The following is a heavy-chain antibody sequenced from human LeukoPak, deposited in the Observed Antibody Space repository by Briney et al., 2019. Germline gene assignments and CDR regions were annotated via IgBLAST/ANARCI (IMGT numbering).Heavy chain of an antibody. V-gene: IGHV6-1*01. CDR2: TYYRSRWYN. CDR1: GDRVSSTSAA. D-gene: IGHD5-18*01. CDR3: AVGYGYLLG. Sequence: SQTLSLTCAISGDRVSSTSAAWNWIRQSPSRGLEWLGRTYYRSRWYNGYAPSVKSRITINPDTSKNQFSLQLTSVTPEDTAVYYCAVGYGYLLGWGQGILVTVSS. J-gene: IGHJ4*02.